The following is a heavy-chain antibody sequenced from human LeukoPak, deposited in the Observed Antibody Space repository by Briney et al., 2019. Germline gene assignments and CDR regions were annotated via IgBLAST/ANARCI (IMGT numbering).Heavy chain of an antibody. CDR3: ARDDYYYDSSGRKKGAFDI. J-gene: IGHJ3*02. Sequence: GGSLRLSCAASGFTFSSYSMNWVRQAPGKGLEWVSSISSSSSYIYYADSVKGRFTISRDNAKNSLYLQMNSLRAEDTAVYYCARDDYYYDSSGRKKGAFDIWGQGTMVTVSS. D-gene: IGHD3-22*01. CDR2: ISSSSSYI. V-gene: IGHV3-21*01. CDR1: GFTFSSYS.